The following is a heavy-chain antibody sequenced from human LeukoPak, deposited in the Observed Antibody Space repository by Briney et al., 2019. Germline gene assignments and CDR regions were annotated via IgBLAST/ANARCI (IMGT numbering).Heavy chain of an antibody. CDR1: GYIFNRYV. D-gene: IGHD4-17*01. CDR3: ARHLYGDYFFDY. CDR2: ISAYNGDT. Sequence: GASVKVSCKASGYIFNRYVISWVRQAPGQGLECMGWISAYNGDTNYAQEFQDRVTMTTDTSASTAYMELRSLRSDDTAVYYCARHLYGDYFFDYWGQGTLVTVSP. J-gene: IGHJ4*02. V-gene: IGHV1-18*01.